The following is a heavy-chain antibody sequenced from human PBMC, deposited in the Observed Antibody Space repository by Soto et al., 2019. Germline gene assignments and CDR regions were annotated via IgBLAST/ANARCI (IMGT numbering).Heavy chain of an antibody. J-gene: IGHJ6*03. CDR1: GGSISSYY. Sequence: SETLSLTRTVSGGSISSYYWSWIRQPPWKGLEWIGYIYYSGSTNYNPSLKSRVTISVDTSKNQFSLKLSSVTAADTAVYYCARLRSYYYYMDVWGKGTTVTVYS. CDR3: ARLRSYYYYMDV. V-gene: IGHV4-59*08. CDR2: IYYSGST.